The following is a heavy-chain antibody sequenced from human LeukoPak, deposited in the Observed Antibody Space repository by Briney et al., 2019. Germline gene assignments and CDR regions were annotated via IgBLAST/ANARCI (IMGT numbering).Heavy chain of an antibody. Sequence: GGSLRLSCAVSGFTFSSYVMHWVRQAPGKGLEYVSAISSNGDNTYYADSVKGRFTISRDNSKNTLYLQMSSLRADDTAVYYCVRGRGYWGQGTLVTVS. CDR2: ISSNGDNT. J-gene: IGHJ4*02. V-gene: IGHV3-64D*06. CDR3: VRGRGY. CDR1: GFTFSSYV.